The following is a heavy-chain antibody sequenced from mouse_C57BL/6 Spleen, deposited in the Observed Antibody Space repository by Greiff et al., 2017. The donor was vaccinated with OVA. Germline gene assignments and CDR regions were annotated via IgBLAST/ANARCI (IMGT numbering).Heavy chain of an antibody. D-gene: IGHD1-1*01. Sequence: EVQLVESGGGLVQPGGSLKLSCAASGFTFSDYYMYWVRQTPEKRLEWVAYISNGGGSTYYPDTVKGRFTISRDNAKNTLYLQMRRLKSEDTAMYYCATHGKEAPTVPHWYFDVWGTGTTVTVSS. V-gene: IGHV5-12*01. CDR1: GFTFSDYY. CDR3: ATHGKEAPTVPHWYFDV. CDR2: ISNGGGST. J-gene: IGHJ1*03.